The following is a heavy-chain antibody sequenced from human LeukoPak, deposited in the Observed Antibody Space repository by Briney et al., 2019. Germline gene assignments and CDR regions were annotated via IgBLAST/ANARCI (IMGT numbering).Heavy chain of an antibody. J-gene: IGHJ4*02. CDR2: INAGNGNT. D-gene: IGHD3-16*02. V-gene: IGHV1-3*01. Sequence: ASVKVSCKASGYTFTSYAMHWVRQAPGQRLEWTGWINAGNGNTKYSQKFQGRVTITRDTSASTAYMELSSLRSEDTAVYYCARDHYDYVWGSYLFGYWGQGTLVTVSS. CDR1: GYTFTSYA. CDR3: ARDHYDYVWGSYLFGY.